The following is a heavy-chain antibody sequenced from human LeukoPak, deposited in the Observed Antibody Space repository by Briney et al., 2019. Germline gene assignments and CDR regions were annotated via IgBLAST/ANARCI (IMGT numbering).Heavy chain of an antibody. CDR1: GGSFSGYY. CDR3: ARGGIAVAGSYDY. J-gene: IGHJ4*02. CDR2: INHSGST. Sequence: SETLSLTRAVYGGSFSGYYWSWIRQPPGKGLEWIGEINHSGSTNYNPSLKSRVTISVDTSKNQFSLKLSSVTAADTAVYYCARGGIAVAGSYDYWGQGTLVTVSS. V-gene: IGHV4-34*01. D-gene: IGHD6-19*01.